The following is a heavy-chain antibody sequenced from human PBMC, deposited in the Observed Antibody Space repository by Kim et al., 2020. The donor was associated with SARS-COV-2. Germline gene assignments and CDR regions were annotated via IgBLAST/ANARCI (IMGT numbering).Heavy chain of an antibody. V-gene: IGHV4-59*01. Sequence: SETLSLTCTVSGGSISSYYLSWIRQPPGKGLEWIGYIYYSGSTNYNPSLKSRVTISVDTSKNQFSLKLSSVTAADTAVYYCARAVGGYCGGDCFYWYFDLWGRGTLVTVSS. D-gene: IGHD2-21*02. CDR2: IYYSGST. CDR3: ARAVGGYCGGDCFYWYFDL. J-gene: IGHJ2*01. CDR1: GGSISSYY.